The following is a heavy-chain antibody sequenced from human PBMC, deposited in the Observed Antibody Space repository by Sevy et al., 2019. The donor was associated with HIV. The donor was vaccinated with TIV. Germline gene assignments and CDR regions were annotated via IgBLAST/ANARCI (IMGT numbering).Heavy chain of an antibody. V-gene: IGHV3-23*01. CDR2: ISGHGGST. J-gene: IGHJ4*02. CDR3: AGGFWSGFDY. Sequence: GGSLRLSCAASGFIFSSYVMNWVRQAPGKGLEWVSTISGHGGSTYYVDSVKGRFTISRDNSKNTVDLQMNSLRAEDTAVYYCAGGFWSGFDYWGQGTLVTVSS. CDR1: GFIFSSYV. D-gene: IGHD3-3*01.